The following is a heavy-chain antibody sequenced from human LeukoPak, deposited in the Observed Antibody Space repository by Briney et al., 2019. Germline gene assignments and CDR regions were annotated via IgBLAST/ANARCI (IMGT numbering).Heavy chain of an antibody. CDR2: IRYDGRDK. V-gene: IGHV3-30*02. CDR3: ARLKCSGGSCYSERYYFDY. J-gene: IGHJ4*02. D-gene: IGHD2-15*01. CDR1: GFTFSSYG. Sequence: GGSLRLSCAASGFTFSSYGLHWVRQAPGKGLEWVAFIRYDGRDKYYADSVKGRFTISRDNSKNTVYLQMNSLRAEDTAVYYCARLKCSGGSCYSERYYFDYWGQGTLVTVSS.